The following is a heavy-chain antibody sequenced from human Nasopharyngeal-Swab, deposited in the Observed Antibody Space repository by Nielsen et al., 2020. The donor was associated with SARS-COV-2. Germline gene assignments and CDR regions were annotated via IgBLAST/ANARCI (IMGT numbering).Heavy chain of an antibody. V-gene: IGHV1-18*04. CDR2: ISAYNGNT. Sequence: ASVKVSCKASGYTYNTYGITWVRQAPGQGLEWMGWISAYNGNTDYAQKFQDRFTMTTDTSTSTAYMELKCLRSDDTAVYYCARLVRGSTINYFDFWGQGTLVTVSS. CDR1: GYTYNTYG. CDR3: ARLVRGSTINYFDF. J-gene: IGHJ4*02. D-gene: IGHD3-10*01.